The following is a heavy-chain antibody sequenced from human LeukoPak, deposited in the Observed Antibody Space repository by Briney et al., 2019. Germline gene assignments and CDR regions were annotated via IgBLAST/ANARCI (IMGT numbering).Heavy chain of an antibody. CDR1: GFTFSSYE. V-gene: IGHV3-48*01. D-gene: IGHD3-10*01. Sequence: GGSLRLSCAASGFTFSSYEMNWVRQAPGKGLEWVSYISSSSSTIYYADSVKGRFTISRDNAKNSLYLQMNSLRAEDTAVYYCARDVPITMVRGVSPIYFDYWGQGTLVTVSS. CDR3: ARDVPITMVRGVSPIYFDY. J-gene: IGHJ4*02. CDR2: ISSSSSTI.